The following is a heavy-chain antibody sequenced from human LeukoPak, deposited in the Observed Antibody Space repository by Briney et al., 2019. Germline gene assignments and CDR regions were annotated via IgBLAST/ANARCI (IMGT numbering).Heavy chain of an antibody. Sequence: PGGSLRLSCAVSGFPFSSYSMNWVRQAPGKGLEWVSYISASGSNIYYLDAVKGRFTVSRDNAMNSLFPQMDRPRAEDTAIYYCVRVKGTYFDFWGQGTLVTVSS. J-gene: IGHJ4*02. CDR3: VRVKGTYFDF. CDR1: GFPFSSYS. D-gene: IGHD1-1*01. V-gene: IGHV3-48*01. CDR2: ISASGSNI.